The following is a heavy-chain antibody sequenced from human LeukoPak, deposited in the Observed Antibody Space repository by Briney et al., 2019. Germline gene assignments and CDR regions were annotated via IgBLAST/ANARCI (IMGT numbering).Heavy chain of an antibody. J-gene: IGHJ4*02. V-gene: IGHV3-7*01. CDR1: GFTFNSPSW. CDR2: INADGSRK. CDR3: ARSEG. Sequence: GGSLRLSCAGSGFTFNSPSWMSWVRQAPGKGLEWVANINADGSRKYYVDSVKGRFTISKDNAKKSLYLEMNSLTAEDTAVYYCARSEGWGQGTLVTVSS.